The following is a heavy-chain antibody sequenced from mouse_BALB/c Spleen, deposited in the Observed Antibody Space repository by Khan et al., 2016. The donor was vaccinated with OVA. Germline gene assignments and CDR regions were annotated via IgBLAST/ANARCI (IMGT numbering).Heavy chain of an antibody. J-gene: IGHJ4*01. D-gene: IGHD2-1*01. CDR2: IYYSGSI. CDR3: ARDGNYMDY. CDR1: GYSITSGYS. Sequence: EVQLRESGPDLVKPSQSLSLTCTVTGYSITSGYSWHWIRQFPGNKLEWMGYIYYSGSIKYNPYFKSRISIARDTSKNQFFLKLSSVTSEDTATYYCARDGNYMDYWGQGTSVTVSS. V-gene: IGHV3-1*02.